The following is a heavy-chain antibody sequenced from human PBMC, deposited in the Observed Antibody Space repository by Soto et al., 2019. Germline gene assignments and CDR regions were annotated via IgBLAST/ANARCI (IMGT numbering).Heavy chain of an antibody. CDR2: ISYDSSEI. D-gene: IGHD3-3*01. CDR3: GSARVADSSLDH. V-gene: IGHV3-30*01. J-gene: IGHJ4*01. CDR1: GFTFSNNA. Sequence: GGSLRLSCVGSGFTFSNNAMHWVRQAPGKGLEWGAFISYDSSEIFYADSVKVRFTISRDNPENNLFLHMNSPRADDTAVYYCGSARVADSSLDHWGQGILVTVSS.